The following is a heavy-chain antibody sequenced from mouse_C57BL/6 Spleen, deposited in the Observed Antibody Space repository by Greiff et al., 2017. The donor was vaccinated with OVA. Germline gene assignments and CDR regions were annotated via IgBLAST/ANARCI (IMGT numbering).Heavy chain of an antibody. J-gene: IGHJ3*01. CDR3: MVTTGVAY. V-gene: IGHV1-15*01. Sequence: VKLQESGAELVRPGASVTLSCKASGYTFTDYEMHWVKQTPVHGLEWIGAIDPETGGTAYNQKFKGKAILTADKSSSTAYMELRSLTSEDSAVYYCMVTTGVAYWGQGTLVTVSA. CDR1: GYTFTDYE. CDR2: IDPETGGT. D-gene: IGHD2-2*01.